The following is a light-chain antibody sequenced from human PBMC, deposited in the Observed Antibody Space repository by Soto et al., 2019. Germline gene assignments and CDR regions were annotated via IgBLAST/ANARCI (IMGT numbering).Light chain of an antibody. CDR3: QQSYSTPRT. Sequence: DIQMTQSPSSLSASVGDRVTITCRASQSISSYLNWYQQKPGKAPNLLIYAASSLQSGVPSWFSGSGSGTDFTLTISRLQPEDFATYYCQQSYSTPRTFGQGTKVEIK. J-gene: IGKJ1*01. CDR1: QSISSY. V-gene: IGKV1-39*01. CDR2: AAS.